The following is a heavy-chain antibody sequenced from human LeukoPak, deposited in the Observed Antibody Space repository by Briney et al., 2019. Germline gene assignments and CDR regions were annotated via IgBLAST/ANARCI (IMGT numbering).Heavy chain of an antibody. V-gene: IGHV3-74*01. D-gene: IGHD5-24*01. J-gene: IGHJ4*02. CDR2: INTDGSST. CDR1: GFIFSSYW. CDR3: ARDRRWLQSPLGFDY. Sequence: GGSLRLSCAASGFIFSSYWMHWVRHAPGKGLAWVSRINTDGSSTSYADSVKGRFTISRDNAKNSLYLQMNSLRAEDTAVYYCARDRRWLQSPLGFDYWGQGTLVTVSS.